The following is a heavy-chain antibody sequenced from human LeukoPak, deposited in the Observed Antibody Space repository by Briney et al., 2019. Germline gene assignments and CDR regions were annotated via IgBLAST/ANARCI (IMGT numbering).Heavy chain of an antibody. CDR3: ARGPITIFGVVTRNWFDP. D-gene: IGHD3-3*01. Sequence: ASVKVSCKASGYTFTSYYMHWVRQAPGQGLEWMGIINPSGGSTSYAQKFQGRVTMTRDTSTSAVYMELSSLRSEDTAVYYCARGPITIFGVVTRNWFDPWGQGTLVTVSS. CDR2: INPSGGST. V-gene: IGHV1-46*01. J-gene: IGHJ5*02. CDR1: GYTFTSYY.